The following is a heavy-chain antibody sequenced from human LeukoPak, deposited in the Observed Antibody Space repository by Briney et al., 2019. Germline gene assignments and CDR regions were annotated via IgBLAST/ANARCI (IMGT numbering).Heavy chain of an antibody. CDR3: ARDAVDTANAV. D-gene: IGHD5-18*01. J-gene: IGHJ6*02. V-gene: IGHV3-74*01. CDR2: INSDGSIT. CDR1: GFTFSSYS. Sequence: GGSLRLSCAASGFTFSSYSMNWVRQAPGKGLVWVSHINSDGSITSYADSVKGRFTISRDNAKNTLYLQMNSLRAEDTAVYYCARDAVDTANAVWGQGTTVTVSS.